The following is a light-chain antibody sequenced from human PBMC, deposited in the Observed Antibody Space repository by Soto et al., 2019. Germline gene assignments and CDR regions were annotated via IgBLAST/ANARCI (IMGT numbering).Light chain of an antibody. J-gene: IGKJ4*01. CDR3: QQSFSTPLT. CDR1: QYAGSY. Sequence: DIQVTQSPSSLSASVGDRVTITCRASQYAGSYLNWYQQKPGKAPNLLIHAATLLQSGVPSRFSGSESGTDFTLTISSLQPEDFATYFCQQSFSTPLTFGGGTKVDIK. CDR2: AAT. V-gene: IGKV1-39*01.